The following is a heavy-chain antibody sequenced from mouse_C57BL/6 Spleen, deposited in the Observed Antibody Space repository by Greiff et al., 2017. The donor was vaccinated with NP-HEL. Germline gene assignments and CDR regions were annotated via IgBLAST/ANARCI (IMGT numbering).Heavy chain of an antibody. D-gene: IGHD2-3*01. CDR1: GYSITSGYY. V-gene: IGHV3-6*01. CDR2: ISYDGSN. J-gene: IGHJ2*01. CDR3: AREEDGYLDY. Sequence: DVHLVESGPGLVKPSQSLSLTCSVTGYSITSGYYWNWIRQFPGNKLEWMGYISYDGSNNYNPSLKNRISITRDTSKNQFFLKLNSVTTEDTATYYCAREEDGYLDYWGQGTTLTVSS.